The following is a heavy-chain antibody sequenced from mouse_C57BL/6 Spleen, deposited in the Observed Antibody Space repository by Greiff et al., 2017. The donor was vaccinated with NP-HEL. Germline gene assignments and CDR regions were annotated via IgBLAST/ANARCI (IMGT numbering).Heavy chain of an antibody. D-gene: IGHD1-1*01. CDR2: IDPENGDT. CDR3: TTAWGNYYGSRGVYYFDY. V-gene: IGHV14-4*01. J-gene: IGHJ2*01. CDR1: GFNIKDDY. Sequence: EVQLQQSGAELVRPGASVKLSCTASGFNIKDDYMHWVKQRPEQGLEWIGWIDPENGDTEYASKFQGKATITADTSSNTAYLQLSSLTSEDTAVYYGTTAWGNYYGSRGVYYFDYWGQGTTLTVSS.